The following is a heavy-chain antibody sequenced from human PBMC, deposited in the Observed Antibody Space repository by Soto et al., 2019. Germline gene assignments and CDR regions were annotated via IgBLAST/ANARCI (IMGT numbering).Heavy chain of an antibody. CDR3: AKDKGSGWEPRPAELYYYYYYGMDV. V-gene: IGHV3-23*01. CDR2: ISGSGGST. Sequence: GGSLRLSCAASGFTFSSYAMSWVRQAPGKGLEWVSAISGSGGSTYYADSVKGRFTISRDNSKNTVYMQMNSLRAEDTAVYYCAKDKGSGWEPRPAELYYYYYYGMDVWGQGTTVTVSS. CDR1: GFTFSSYA. D-gene: IGHD6-19*01. J-gene: IGHJ6*02.